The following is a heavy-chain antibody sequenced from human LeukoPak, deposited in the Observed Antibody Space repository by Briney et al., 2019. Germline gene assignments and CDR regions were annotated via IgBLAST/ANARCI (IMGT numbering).Heavy chain of an antibody. CDR3: ARNRASLDC. Sequence: GGSLRLSCAASGFTFSSYWTSWVRQAPGKGLEWVANIEQDGSEKSYVASVKGRFTISRDNAKNSLYLQMNSLRAEDTAVYYCARNRASLDCWGQGTLVTVSS. V-gene: IGHV3-7*04. CDR1: GFTFSSYW. CDR2: IEQDGSEK. J-gene: IGHJ4*02. D-gene: IGHD1-14*01.